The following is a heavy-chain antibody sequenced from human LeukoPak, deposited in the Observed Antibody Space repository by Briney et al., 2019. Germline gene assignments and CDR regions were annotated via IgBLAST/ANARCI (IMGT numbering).Heavy chain of an antibody. D-gene: IGHD2-2*01. J-gene: IGHJ5*02. CDR2: ISAYNGNT. CDR1: GYTFTSYG. Sequence: ASVKVSCKASGYTFTSYGISWVRQAPGQGLEWMGWISAYNGNTNYAQKLQGRVTMTTDTSTSTAYMELRSLRSDDTAVYYCARARFVVVPAAAWFDPWGQGTLVTVSP. V-gene: IGHV1-18*01. CDR3: ARARFVVVPAAAWFDP.